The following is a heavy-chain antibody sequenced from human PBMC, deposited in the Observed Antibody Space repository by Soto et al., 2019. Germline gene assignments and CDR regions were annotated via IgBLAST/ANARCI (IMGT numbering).Heavy chain of an antibody. V-gene: IGHV3-9*01. CDR1: GFTFDDCA. CDR2: ISWNSGSI. CDR3: AKGKGPYSSAPLDY. J-gene: IGHJ4*02. D-gene: IGHD6-25*01. Sequence: SLRLSCAASGFTFDDCAMHWGRQAPGKGLEWVSGISWNSGSIGYADSVKGRFTISRDNAKNSLYLQMNSLRAEDTALYYCAKGKGPYSSAPLDYRGQGTSVTVSS.